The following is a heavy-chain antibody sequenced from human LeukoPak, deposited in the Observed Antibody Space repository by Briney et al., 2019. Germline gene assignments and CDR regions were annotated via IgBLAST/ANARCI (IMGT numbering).Heavy chain of an antibody. CDR3: ARHLGLAASS. Sequence: PGRSLRLSCAASGFTFSSYGMHWVRQAPGKGLEWVAVISYDGSNKYYADSVKGRFTISRDNAENTLSLQMNSLRAEDTAVYYCARHLGLAASSWGQGTLVTVSS. CDR2: ISYDGSNK. J-gene: IGHJ5*02. V-gene: IGHV3-30*03. D-gene: IGHD6-13*01. CDR1: GFTFSSYG.